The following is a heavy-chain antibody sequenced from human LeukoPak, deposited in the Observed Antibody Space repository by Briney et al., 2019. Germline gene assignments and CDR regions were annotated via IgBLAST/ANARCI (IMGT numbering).Heavy chain of an antibody. CDR1: RFTFSTYW. Sequence: GGSLRLSCAASRFTFSTYWMSWVRQAPGKGLEWVANIKEDGSEKNYVDSVKGRFTISRDNAKNSVDLQMSSLRAEDTAVYYCARDRMVTGTSRGTVWYYYYMDVWGKGTTVTVSS. V-gene: IGHV3-7*01. D-gene: IGHD1-7*01. CDR3: ARDRMVTGTSRGTVWYYYYMDV. CDR2: IKEDGSEK. J-gene: IGHJ6*03.